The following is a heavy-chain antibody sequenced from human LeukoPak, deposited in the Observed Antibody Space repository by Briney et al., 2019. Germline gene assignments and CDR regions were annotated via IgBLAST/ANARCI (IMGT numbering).Heavy chain of an antibody. J-gene: IGHJ4*02. CDR2: IWYDGSHQ. V-gene: IGHV3-33*03. CDR1: GFTFSNYG. Sequence: GGSLRLSCGASGFTFSNYGMHWVRQAPGKGLEWVAFIWYDGSHQVYADSVKGRFVISRDNAKISLYLQMNSLRAEDTAIYYCVSAYGGLLDYWGQGILVTVSS. D-gene: IGHD3-10*01. CDR3: VSAYGGLLDY.